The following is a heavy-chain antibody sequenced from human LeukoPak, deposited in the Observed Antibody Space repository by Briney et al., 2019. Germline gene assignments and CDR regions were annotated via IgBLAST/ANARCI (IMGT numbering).Heavy chain of an antibody. J-gene: IGHJ4*02. V-gene: IGHV4-39*01. CDR3: ARHAHSSSSDYYFDY. CDR1: GGSISSSSYY. D-gene: IGHD6-6*01. Sequence: SETLSLTCTVSGGSISSSSYYWGWIRQPPGKGLEWIGSIYYSGSTYYNPSLKSRVTISVDTSKNQFSLKLSSVTAADTAVYYCARHAHSSSSDYYFDYWGQGTLVTVSS. CDR2: IYYSGST.